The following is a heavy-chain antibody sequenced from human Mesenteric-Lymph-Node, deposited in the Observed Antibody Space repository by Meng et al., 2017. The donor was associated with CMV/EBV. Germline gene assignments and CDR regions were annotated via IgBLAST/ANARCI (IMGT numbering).Heavy chain of an antibody. CDR2: VYYSGST. Sequence: GSLRLSCTVSGGSISNYYWSWIRQPPGRGPEWIGYVYYSGSTSYNPSLKSRVTISVDTSKNQFSLKLSSVTAADTAVYYCARGIKVGAGLNWYFDLWGRGTLVTVSS. J-gene: IGHJ2*01. CDR1: GGSISNYY. CDR3: ARGIKVGAGLNWYFDL. D-gene: IGHD1-26*01. V-gene: IGHV4-59*01.